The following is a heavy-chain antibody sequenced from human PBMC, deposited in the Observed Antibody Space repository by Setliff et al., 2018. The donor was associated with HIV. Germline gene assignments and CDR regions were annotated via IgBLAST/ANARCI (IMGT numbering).Heavy chain of an antibody. D-gene: IGHD2-2*01. CDR3: ATESQRHPYYFDY. Sequence: SETLSLTCAVYGGSLRGYYWSWVRQSPLKGLEWIGEISHTGNINYNTALSNRVTVSVDTSKNQFSLKLTSVTAADTAVYYCATESQRHPYYFDYWGQGTLVTVSS. CDR1: GGSLRGYY. CDR2: ISHTGNI. J-gene: IGHJ4*02. V-gene: IGHV4-34*01.